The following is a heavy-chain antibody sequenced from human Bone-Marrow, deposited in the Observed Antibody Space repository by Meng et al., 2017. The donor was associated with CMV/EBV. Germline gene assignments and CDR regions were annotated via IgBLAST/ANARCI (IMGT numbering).Heavy chain of an antibody. CDR2: ISSSSSYI. CDR1: GFTFSSYA. CDR3: AREVAAAGDY. D-gene: IGHD6-13*01. Sequence: GGSLRLSCAASGFTFSSYAMHWVRQAPGKGLEWVSSISSSSSYIYYADSVKGRFTISRDNAKNSLYLQMNSLRAEDTAVYYCAREVAAAGDYWGQGTLVTVSS. V-gene: IGHV3-21*01. J-gene: IGHJ4*02.